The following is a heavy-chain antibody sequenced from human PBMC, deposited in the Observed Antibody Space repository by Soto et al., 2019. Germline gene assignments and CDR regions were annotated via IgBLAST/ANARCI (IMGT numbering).Heavy chain of an antibody. J-gene: IGHJ5*02. CDR3: ARGGVMVTDNWLDP. D-gene: IGHD2-21*02. V-gene: IGHV4-59*08. CDR2: ISYPGTT. Sequence: QVHLHESGPGLVKPSETLSLTCTVSNDSISNYYWNWIRQSPGKGLEWIGYISYPGTTNYNPSLKSRVAISLDTPKKQFSLTLSSVTAADTAVYFWARGGVMVTDNWLDPWGQGTLVTVSS. CDR1: NDSISNYY.